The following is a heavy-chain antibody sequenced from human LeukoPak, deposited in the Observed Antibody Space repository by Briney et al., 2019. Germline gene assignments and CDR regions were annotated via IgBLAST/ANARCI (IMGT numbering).Heavy chain of an antibody. CDR1: GGSISSGGYY. CDR2: IYHSGST. J-gene: IGHJ4*02. D-gene: IGHD3-10*01. CDR3: AREWRVYGSGSYYNFLDY. V-gene: IGHV4-30-2*01. Sequence: SETLSLTCTVSGGSISSGGYYWSWIRQPPGKGLEWIGYIYHSGSTYYNPSLKSRVTISVDRSKNQFSLKLSSVTAADTAVYYCAREWRVYGSGSYYNFLDYWGQGTLVTVSS.